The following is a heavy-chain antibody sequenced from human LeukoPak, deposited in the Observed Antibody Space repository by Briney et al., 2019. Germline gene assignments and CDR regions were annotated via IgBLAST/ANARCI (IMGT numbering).Heavy chain of an antibody. J-gene: IGHJ4*02. CDR1: GYTFASYA. CDR2: ISAYNGNT. D-gene: IGHD6-13*01. V-gene: IGHV1-18*01. CDR3: ARDNDIAAAGTSHYFDY. Sequence: GASVTVSCTASGYTFASYAISWVRQAPGQGLEWMGWISAYNGNTNYAQKLQGRVTMTTDTSTSTAYMELRSLRSDDTAVYYCARDNDIAAAGTSHYFDYWGQGTLVTISS.